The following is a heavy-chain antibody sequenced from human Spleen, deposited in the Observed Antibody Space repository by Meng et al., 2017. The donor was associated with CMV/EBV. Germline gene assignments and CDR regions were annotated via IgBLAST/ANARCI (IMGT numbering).Heavy chain of an antibody. CDR2: MHHSGTT. V-gene: IGHV4-4*02. CDR1: GGSISSSHG. CDR3: ATQESRDGHNPY. J-gene: IGHJ4*02. D-gene: IGHD5-24*01. Sequence: QRPEASPGLVTPSGTLLIIGVFSGGSISSSHGGTWCRRSPRKVLEWIGEMHHSGTTNYHPSLKIRVTISMGKSNNQLSLKLNSVTAADTALYHCATQESRDGHNPYWGQGTLVTVSS.